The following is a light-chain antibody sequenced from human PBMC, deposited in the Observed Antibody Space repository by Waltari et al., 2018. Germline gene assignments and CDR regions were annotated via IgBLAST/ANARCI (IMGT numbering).Light chain of an antibody. CDR2: KVA. Sequence: QALLYSDGKTSLNGLKQRPVQAPRRLIYKVANRDSGVPDRFSGSGSGTEFTLTISRVEAEDVGMYYCMQGTHWPLTFGGGTKVEIK. V-gene: IGKV2-30*01. CDR1: QALLYSDGKTS. J-gene: IGKJ4*01. CDR3: MQGTHWPLT.